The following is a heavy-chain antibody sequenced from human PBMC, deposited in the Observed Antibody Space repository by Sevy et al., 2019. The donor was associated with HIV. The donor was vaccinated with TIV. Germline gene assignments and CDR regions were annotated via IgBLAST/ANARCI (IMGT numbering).Heavy chain of an antibody. D-gene: IGHD3-10*01. V-gene: IGHV3-30*02. Sequence: GGSLRLSCAASGFTFSSYGMHWVRQAPGKGLEWVAFIRYDGSNKYYADSVKGRFTISRDNSKNTLFLQMNSLRADDTAVYYCAKDRVSGTYYSGDFDYWGQGTLVTVSS. CDR3: AKDRVSGTYYSGDFDY. CDR1: GFTFSSYG. J-gene: IGHJ4*02. CDR2: IRYDGSNK.